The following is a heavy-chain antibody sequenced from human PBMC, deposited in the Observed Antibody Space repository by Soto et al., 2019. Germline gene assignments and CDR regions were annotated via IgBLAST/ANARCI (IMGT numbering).Heavy chain of an antibody. CDR2: ISGSGGST. D-gene: IGHD2-15*01. Sequence: GGSLRLSCAASGFTFSNAWMNWVRQAPGKGLEWVSAISGSGGSTYYADSVKGRFTISRDNSKNTLYLQMNSLRAEDTAVYYCAKHVVVVAATHFDYWGQGTLVTVSS. CDR1: GFTFSNAW. CDR3: AKHVVVVAATHFDY. V-gene: IGHV3-23*01. J-gene: IGHJ4*02.